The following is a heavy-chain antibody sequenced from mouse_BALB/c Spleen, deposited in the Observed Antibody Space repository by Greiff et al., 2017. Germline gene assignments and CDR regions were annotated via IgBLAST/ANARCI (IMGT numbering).Heavy chain of an antibody. D-gene: IGHD2-1*01. CDR2: ISSGGSYT. CDR1: GFTFSSYA. CDR3: ARDKGNYVSTKYAMDY. V-gene: IGHV5-9-4*01. Sequence: EVKLMESGGGLVKPGGSLKLSCAASGFTFSSYAMSWVRQSPEKRLEWVAEISSGGSYTYYPDTVTGRFTISRDNAKNTLYLEMSSLRSEDTAMYYCARDKGNYVSTKYAMDYWGQGTSVTVSS. J-gene: IGHJ4*01.